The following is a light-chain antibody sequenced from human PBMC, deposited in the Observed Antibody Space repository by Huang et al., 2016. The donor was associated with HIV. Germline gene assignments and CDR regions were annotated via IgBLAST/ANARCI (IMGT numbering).Light chain of an antibody. V-gene: IGKV1-39*01. J-gene: IGKJ2*02. CDR2: AAS. CDR3: QQTYNTPRT. Sequence: DILMTQSPSSLSASIGDRVTITCRASQSISNFLNSYQQKPGKAPNLLIYAASSLQSGVPTMFDGGGSGTDFTLTISSLQPEDFATYYCQQTYNTPRTFGRGTRLEIK. CDR1: QSISNF.